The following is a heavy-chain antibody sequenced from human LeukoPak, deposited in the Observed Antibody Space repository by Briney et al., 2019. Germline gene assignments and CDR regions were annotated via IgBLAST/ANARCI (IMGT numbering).Heavy chain of an antibody. D-gene: IGHD3-10*02. CDR2: ISSSGSTI. Sequence: PGGSLRLSCAASGFTFSSYEMNWVRQAPGKGLEGVSYISSSGSTIYYADSVKGRFTISRDNAKNSLYLQINSLRAEDTAVYYCAELGITMIGGVWGKGTTVTISS. V-gene: IGHV3-48*03. J-gene: IGHJ6*04. CDR3: AELGITMIGGV. CDR1: GFTFSSYE.